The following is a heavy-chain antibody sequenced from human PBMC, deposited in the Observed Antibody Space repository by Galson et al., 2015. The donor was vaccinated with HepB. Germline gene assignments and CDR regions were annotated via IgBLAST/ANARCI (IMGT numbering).Heavy chain of an antibody. D-gene: IGHD6-13*01. J-gene: IGHJ6*02. CDR2: IYHNGRS. Sequence: QVHLQESGPGQVKPSETLSLTCTVSGGSISTYYWNWIRLSPGKGLEWIGDIYHNGRSNSNPSLKSRTTFSVDTSKNQFSLKLRSVTAADTAIYYWARSFSSSNYRVDYNFGWDVWGQGTTVIVSS. CDR3: ARSFSSSNYRVDYNFGWDV. CDR1: GGSISTYY. V-gene: IGHV4-59*01.